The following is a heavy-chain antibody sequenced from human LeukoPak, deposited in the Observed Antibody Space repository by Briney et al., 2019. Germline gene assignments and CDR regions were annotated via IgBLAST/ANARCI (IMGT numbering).Heavy chain of an antibody. Sequence: GGSLRLSCAASGFTFSSYSMNWVRQAPGKGLEWVSYISSSSSTIYYADSVKGRFTISRDNAKNSLYLQMNSLRAEDTAVYYCARDYYDSSGYYFEGDYWGQGTLVTVSS. J-gene: IGHJ4*02. CDR3: ARDYYDSSGYYFEGDY. D-gene: IGHD3-22*01. V-gene: IGHV3-48*01. CDR2: ISSSSSTI. CDR1: GFTFSSYS.